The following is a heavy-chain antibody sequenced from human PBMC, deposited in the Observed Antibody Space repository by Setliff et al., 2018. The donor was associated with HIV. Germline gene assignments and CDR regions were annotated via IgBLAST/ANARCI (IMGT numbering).Heavy chain of an antibody. CDR2: IYPGDSET. J-gene: IGHJ4*02. CDR1: GYRFTSHW. V-gene: IGHV5-51*01. Sequence: PGESLKISCKGVGYRFTSHWIAWVRQMPGKGLEWMGNIYPGDSETRYSPSFHGQVTFSADTTVDTAYLQWNTLKSSDTAMCYCARTSGARTTDYWGQGTLVTVSS. D-gene: IGHD1-1*01. CDR3: ARTSGARTTDY.